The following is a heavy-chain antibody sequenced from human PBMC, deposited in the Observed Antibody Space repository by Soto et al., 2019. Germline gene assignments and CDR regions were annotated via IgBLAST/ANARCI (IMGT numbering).Heavy chain of an antibody. V-gene: IGHV3-15*01. D-gene: IGHD3-10*01. CDR2: SKSKNDGGTT. Sequence: EVQLVESGGGLVKPGGSLRLSCAASGITFSKAWMSWVRRSPGKGLEWVGRSKSKNDGGTTEYAAPVKDRFIILRDDSKNTVYLQMNSLKTDDTAVYYCAARVNSGTYGGYWGQGTLVTVSS. CDR1: GITFSKAW. J-gene: IGHJ4*02. CDR3: AARVNSGTYGGY.